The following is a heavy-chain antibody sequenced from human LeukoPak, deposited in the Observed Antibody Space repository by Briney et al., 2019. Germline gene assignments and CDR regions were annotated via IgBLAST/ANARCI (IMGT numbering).Heavy chain of an antibody. V-gene: IGHV4-30-4*08. D-gene: IGHD3-10*01. J-gene: IGHJ4*02. CDR3: ARHGYYYGSGSYLR. CDR1: GGSISSGDYY. Sequence: PSQTLSLTCTVSGGSISSGDYYWSWIRQPPGKGLEWIGYIYYSGSTYYNPSLKSRVTISVDTSKNQFSLKLSSVTAADTAVYYCARHGYYYGSGSYLRWGQGTLVTVSS. CDR2: IYYSGST.